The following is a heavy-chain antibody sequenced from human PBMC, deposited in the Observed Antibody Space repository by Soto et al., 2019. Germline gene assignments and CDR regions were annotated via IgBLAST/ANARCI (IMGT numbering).Heavy chain of an antibody. V-gene: IGHV4-59*01. CDR3: ARGSRIAVPAPFDD. CDR2: IYYRGTS. J-gene: IGHJ4*02. CDR1: GGSSSSYY. D-gene: IGHD6-19*01. Sequence: QVQLQESGPGLVKPSETLSLTCTVSGGSSSSYYWSWFRQPPGKGLEWIGYIYYRGTSHYNPSLKSRVTISVDTSKDQFSLKLPSVTAADTAVYFCARGSRIAVPAPFDDWGQGTLVTVSS.